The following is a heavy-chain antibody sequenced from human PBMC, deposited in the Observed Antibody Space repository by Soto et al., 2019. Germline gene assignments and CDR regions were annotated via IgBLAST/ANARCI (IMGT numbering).Heavy chain of an antibody. CDR3: ARVPNYDILTGRPGY. J-gene: IGHJ4*02. V-gene: IGHV4-4*02. CDR2: IYHSGST. Sequence: SETLSLTCAVSGGSISSSNWWSWVRQPPGKGLEWIGEIYHSGSTNYNPSLKSRVTISVDKSKNQFSLKLSSVTAADTAVYYCARVPNYDILTGRPGYWGQGTRVTVSS. D-gene: IGHD3-9*01. CDR1: GGSISSSNW.